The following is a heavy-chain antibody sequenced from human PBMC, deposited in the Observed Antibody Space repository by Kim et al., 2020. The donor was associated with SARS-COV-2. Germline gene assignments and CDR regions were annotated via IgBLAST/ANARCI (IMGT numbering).Heavy chain of an antibody. CDR2: INTNTGNP. CDR3: ARDPPRFITTYPRDYYYYYGMDV. CDR1: GYTFTSYA. D-gene: IGHD3-22*01. J-gene: IGHJ6*02. V-gene: IGHV7-4-1*02. Sequence: ASVKVSCKASGYTFTSYAMNWVRQAPGQGLEWMGWINTNTGNPTYAQGFTGRFVFSLDTSVSTAYLQISSLKAEDTAVYYCARDPPRFITTYPRDYYYYYGMDVWGQGTTVTVSS.